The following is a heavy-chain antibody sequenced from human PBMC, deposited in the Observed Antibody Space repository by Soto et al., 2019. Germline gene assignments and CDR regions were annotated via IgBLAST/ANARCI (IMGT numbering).Heavy chain of an antibody. V-gene: IGHV3-23*01. CDR1: GFTFSTYA. Sequence: GGSLRLSCAASGFTFSTYAMSWVRQAPGKGPEWVSAISGSGGSTYYADSVKGRFTISRDNSKNTLYLQMNSLRAEDTAVYYCAKAPYYSGSGSYYPHYYGMDVWGQGTTVTVPS. J-gene: IGHJ6*02. CDR3: AKAPYYSGSGSYYPHYYGMDV. CDR2: ISGSGGST. D-gene: IGHD3-10*01.